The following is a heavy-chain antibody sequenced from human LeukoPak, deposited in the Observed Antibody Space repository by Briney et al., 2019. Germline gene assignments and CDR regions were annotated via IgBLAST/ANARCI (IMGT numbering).Heavy chain of an antibody. Sequence: ASVKVSCKASGYTFTGYYMHWVRQALGQGLGWLGWITPNSGGTNYAQKFQGRVTMTRDTSISTAYMELSSLRSEDTAVYYCARGEVVTAYYYYYGMDVWGQGTTVTVSS. CDR1: GYTFTGYY. CDR3: ARGEVVTAYYYYYGMDV. D-gene: IGHD2-21*02. J-gene: IGHJ6*02. CDR2: ITPNSGGT. V-gene: IGHV1-2*02.